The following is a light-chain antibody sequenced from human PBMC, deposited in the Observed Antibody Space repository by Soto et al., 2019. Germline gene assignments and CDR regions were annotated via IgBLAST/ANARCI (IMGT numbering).Light chain of an antibody. CDR3: GTWDSSQGVYV. Sequence: QSVLTQPPSVSAAPGQTVTISCSGSSSGIGYPYISWFQHLPRGAPKLLIYENSERPSGIPDRFSGSKSDTSATLGITGLQTGDEADYYCGTWDSSQGVYVFGSGTKVTVL. J-gene: IGLJ1*01. CDR1: SSGIGYPY. CDR2: ENS. V-gene: IGLV1-51*01.